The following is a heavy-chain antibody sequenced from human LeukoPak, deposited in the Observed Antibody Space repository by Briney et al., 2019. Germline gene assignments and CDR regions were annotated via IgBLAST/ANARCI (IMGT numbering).Heavy chain of an antibody. V-gene: IGHV3-30*03. CDR3: ARDPMVRNYYYYYMDV. CDR1: GFTFSSYG. Sequence: GGSLRLSCAASGFTFSSYGMHWVRQAPGKGLEWVAVISYDGSNKYYADSVKGRFTISRDNSKNTLYLQMNSLRAEDTAVYYCARDPMVRNYYYYYMDVWGKGTTVTVSS. D-gene: IGHD3-10*01. CDR2: ISYDGSNK. J-gene: IGHJ6*03.